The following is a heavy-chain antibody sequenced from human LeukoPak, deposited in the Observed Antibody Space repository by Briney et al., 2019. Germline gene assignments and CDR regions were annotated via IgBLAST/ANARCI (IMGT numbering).Heavy chain of an antibody. Sequence: SGQSRSPSCAASGSDLDDFAMDWDRQPPGKGLEWISLVSWDGGSTYYSDSVKGRFTIARDNSKSSLSLQMNRLRAEDAGLYYCAKGYYSGYDSGAFDHWGQGTLVTVSS. D-gene: IGHD5-12*01. J-gene: IGHJ4*02. V-gene: IGHV3-43D*03. CDR3: AKGYYSGYDSGAFDH. CDR2: VSWDGGST. CDR1: GSDLDDFA.